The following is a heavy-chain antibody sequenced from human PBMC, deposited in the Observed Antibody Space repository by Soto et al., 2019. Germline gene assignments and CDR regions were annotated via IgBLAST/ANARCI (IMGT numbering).Heavy chain of an antibody. D-gene: IGHD2-21*01. V-gene: IGHV3-11*06. J-gene: IGHJ4*02. CDR3: VRGGGGGQFDY. CDR2: ISINSNHK. CDR1: GFTFSYFY. Sequence: GGSLRLSCAASGFTFSYFYMTWVRQAPGKGLEWLSYISINSNHKEYGDSVKGRHTISRDNAKNSLYLQMNSLRADDTAVYYCVRGGGGGQFDYWGQGTLVTVSS.